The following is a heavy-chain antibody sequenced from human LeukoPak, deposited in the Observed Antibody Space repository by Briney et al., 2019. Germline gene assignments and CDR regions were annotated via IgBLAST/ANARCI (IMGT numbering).Heavy chain of an antibody. Sequence: PSGTLSLTCAVYGGSFSGYYWSWIRQPPGKGLEWIGEINHSGSTNYNPSLKSRVTISVDTSKNQFSLKQSSVTAADTAVYYCARHPTRFWSGSGLYWGQGTLVTVSS. D-gene: IGHD3-3*01. J-gene: IGHJ4*02. CDR3: ARHPTRFWSGSGLY. CDR2: INHSGST. CDR1: GGSFSGYY. V-gene: IGHV4-34*01.